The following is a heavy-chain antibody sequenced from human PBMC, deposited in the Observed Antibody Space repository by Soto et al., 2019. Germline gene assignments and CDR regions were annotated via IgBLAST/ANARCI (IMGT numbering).Heavy chain of an antibody. V-gene: IGHV1-18*01. Sequence: ASVKVSCKASGYSFTRYGIGWARQAPGQGLEWMGWINAYNGNTNYAQNLQGRLTLTTDTSTTTAYMELRSLRSNDTAIYYCAAGPHGSYYYGMDVWGQGTTVTVSS. CDR1: GYSFTRYG. CDR2: INAYNGNT. CDR3: AAGPHGSYYYGMDV. J-gene: IGHJ6*02.